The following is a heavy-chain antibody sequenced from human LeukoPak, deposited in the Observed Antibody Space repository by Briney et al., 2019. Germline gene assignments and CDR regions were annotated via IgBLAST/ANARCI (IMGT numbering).Heavy chain of an antibody. V-gene: IGHV3-48*01. J-gene: IGHJ4*02. Sequence: PGGSLRLSCAASGFTFSSYSMNWVRRAPGKGLEWVSYISSSSSTIYYADSVKGRFTISRDNAKNSLYLQMNSLRAEDTAVYYCARLNYYDSSGYPFDYWGQGTLVTASS. CDR3: ARLNYYDSSGYPFDY. D-gene: IGHD3-22*01. CDR1: GFTFSSYS. CDR2: ISSSSSTI.